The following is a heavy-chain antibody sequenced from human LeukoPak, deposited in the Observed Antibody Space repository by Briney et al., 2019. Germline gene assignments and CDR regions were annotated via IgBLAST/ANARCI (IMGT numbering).Heavy chain of an antibody. V-gene: IGHV3-48*03. CDR2: ISSSGNSI. J-gene: IGHJ4*02. CDR1: GFTFSNYE. Sequence: GGSLRLSCVVSGFTFSNYEMNWVRQAPGKGLEWVSYISSSGNSIYYVDSVKARFTISRDNAKNSLYLQMNNLRAEDTAVYYCARVEYGVAMLRHWGQGTLVTVSS. D-gene: IGHD3-3*01. CDR3: ARVEYGVAMLRH.